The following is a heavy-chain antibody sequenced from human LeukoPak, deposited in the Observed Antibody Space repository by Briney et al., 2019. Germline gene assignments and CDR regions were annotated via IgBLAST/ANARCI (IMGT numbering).Heavy chain of an antibody. CDR3: ARVRQLAQEGGAFDI. CDR2: IYYSGST. J-gene: IGHJ3*02. Sequence: SETLSLTCTVSGGSISSYYWSWIRQPPGKGLEWFGYIYYSGSTNYNPSLKSRVTISVDTSKNQFSLKLSSVTAADTAVYYCARVRQLAQEGGAFDIWGQGTMVTVSS. D-gene: IGHD6-13*01. V-gene: IGHV4-59*01. CDR1: GGSISSYY.